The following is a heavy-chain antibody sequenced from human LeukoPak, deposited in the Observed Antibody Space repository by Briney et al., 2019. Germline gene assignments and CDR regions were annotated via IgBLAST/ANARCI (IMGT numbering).Heavy chain of an antibody. V-gene: IGHV3-48*04. CDR1: VITFSDDS. D-gene: IGHD3-22*01. CDR2: ISPASKTI. Sequence: GGSLRLSCAASVITFSDDSMNWVRQAPGSGLEWVAYISPASKTIKYADSVKGRFTISRDNANNSLYLQMNSLRADDTAVYYCARGDSSACPDYWGQGTLVTVSS. CDR3: ARGDSSACPDY. J-gene: IGHJ4*02.